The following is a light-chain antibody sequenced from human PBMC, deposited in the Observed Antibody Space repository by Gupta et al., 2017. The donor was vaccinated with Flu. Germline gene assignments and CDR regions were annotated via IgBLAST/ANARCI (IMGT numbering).Light chain of an antibody. V-gene: IGKV1-12*01. CDR2: PSS. CDR3: QQVSSFPRT. CDR1: QHISGW. Sequence: DIQMTQSPSSVSASVGNRVTITCRASQHISGWLAWYQQKPGKAPELLVYPSSTLQSGVPSRFSDSGFGTDFTLTISSLQPEDFATYYCQQVSSFPRTFGQGTKVEIK. J-gene: IGKJ1*01.